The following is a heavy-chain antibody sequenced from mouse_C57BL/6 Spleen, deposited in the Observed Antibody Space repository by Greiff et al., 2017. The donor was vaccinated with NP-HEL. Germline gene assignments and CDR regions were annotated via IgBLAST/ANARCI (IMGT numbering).Heavy chain of an antibody. CDR2: IWWDDDK. CDR1: GFSLSTFGMG. CDR3: AHGQFYGSSYWYFDV. J-gene: IGHJ1*03. D-gene: IGHD1-1*01. Sequence: QVTLKESGPGILQPSQTLSLTCSFSGFSLSTFGMGVGWIRQPSGKGLEWLAHIWWDDDKYYNPALKSRLTISKDTSKNQVFLKIANVDTADTATYYCAHGQFYGSSYWYFDVWGTGTTVTVSS. V-gene: IGHV8-8*01.